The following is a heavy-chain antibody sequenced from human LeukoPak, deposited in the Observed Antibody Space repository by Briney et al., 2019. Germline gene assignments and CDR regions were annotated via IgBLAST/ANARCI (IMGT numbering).Heavy chain of an antibody. V-gene: IGHV4-4*09. CDR3: ARHYSGAYSPFDY. CDR1: GDSIINHY. CDR2: IYTSGNT. J-gene: IGHJ4*02. Sequence: SETLSLTCTVSGDSIINHYWSWVRQSPGKGLEWVGFIYTSGNTKYNPSPKSRGTISGDTSMNQLSLRLTSVTAADTAVYYCARHYSGAYSPFDYWGQGALVAVSS. D-gene: IGHD1-26*01.